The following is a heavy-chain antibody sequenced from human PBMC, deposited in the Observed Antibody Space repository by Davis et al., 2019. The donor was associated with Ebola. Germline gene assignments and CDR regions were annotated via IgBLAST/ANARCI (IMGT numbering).Heavy chain of an antibody. D-gene: IGHD6-19*01. V-gene: IGHV1-2*02. Sequence: ASMKVSCKASGYPFTGYYLHWVRQAPGQGLEWMGWIHPNTGGTNYAQKFQGRVTMTRDTSINTAYMQLTRLTSDDTAVYYCARPDSSGWPYFHYWGQGTLVTVSS. CDR1: GYPFTGYY. CDR2: IHPNTGGT. CDR3: ARPDSSGWPYFHY. J-gene: IGHJ4*02.